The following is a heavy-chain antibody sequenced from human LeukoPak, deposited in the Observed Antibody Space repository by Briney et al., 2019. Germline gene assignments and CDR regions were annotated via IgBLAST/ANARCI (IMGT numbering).Heavy chain of an antibody. CDR3: ARDGDGYNFDF. CDR2: ITRDGSYA. CDR1: GFAFSNYW. V-gene: IGHV3-74*01. J-gene: IGHJ4*02. D-gene: IGHD5-24*01. Sequence: PGGSLRLSCAASGFAFSNYWMHWVRQVPGKGLVWVSRITRDGSYASYADSVKGRFTFSRDNARNTLYLQMNSLRAEDTAVYYCARDGDGYNFDFWGQGALVTVSS.